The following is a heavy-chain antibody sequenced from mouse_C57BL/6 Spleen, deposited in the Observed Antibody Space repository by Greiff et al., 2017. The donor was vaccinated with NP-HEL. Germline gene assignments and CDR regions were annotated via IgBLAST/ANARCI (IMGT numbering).Heavy chain of an antibody. Sequence: VQLKESGGGLVQPGGSMKLSCAASGFTFSDAWMDWVRQSPEKGLEWVAEIRNKANNHATYYAESVKGRFTISRDDSKSSVYLQMNSLRAEDTGIYYCTGGITTVVATYYWYFDVWGTGTTVTVSS. V-gene: IGHV6-6*01. CDR3: TGGITTVVATYYWYFDV. CDR1: GFTFSDAW. CDR2: IRNKANNHAT. D-gene: IGHD1-1*01. J-gene: IGHJ1*03.